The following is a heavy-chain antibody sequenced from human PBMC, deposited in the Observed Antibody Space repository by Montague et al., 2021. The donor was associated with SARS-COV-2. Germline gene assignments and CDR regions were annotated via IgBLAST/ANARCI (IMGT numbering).Heavy chain of an antibody. J-gene: IGHJ6*03. CDR2: ISQSGNT. Sequence: SETLSLTCAVSGGSFSRYYWSWIRQPPGKGLEWIREISQSGNTKYNPSLQNRVSISLDTSRNQFSLKVSSVTAADTAIYYCARLGDGIVPSPILGLGPYYSFYYMDVWGKGTTVTVSS. D-gene: IGHD2-2*02. CDR1: GGSFSRYY. V-gene: IGHV4-34*01. CDR3: ARLGDGIVPSPILGLGPYYSFYYMDV.